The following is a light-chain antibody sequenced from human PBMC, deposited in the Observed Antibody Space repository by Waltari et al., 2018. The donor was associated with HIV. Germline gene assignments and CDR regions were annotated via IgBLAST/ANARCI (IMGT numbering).Light chain of an antibody. CDR2: RNK. V-gene: IGLV1-44*01. J-gene: IGLJ2*01. CDR3: AAWDDSLNGPV. Sequence: QSVLTQSPSASGTPGQRVTISCSGSGSNIGSNNVHWYQQVPGTAPKLLIYRNKRRPSGVPGRFSGSKSGASASLAISGLQSEDEADYYWAAWDDSLNGPVFGGGTRLTVL. CDR1: GSNIGSNN.